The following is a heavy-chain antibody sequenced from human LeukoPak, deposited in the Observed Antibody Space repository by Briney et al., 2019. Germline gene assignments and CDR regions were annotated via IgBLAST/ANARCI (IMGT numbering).Heavy chain of an antibody. CDR1: GFTFSDYY. CDR3: ARGARWAYYFDY. Sequence: GGSLRLSCTASGFTFSDYYMSWIRQTPVKGLEWLSYISTRDNTIQYADSVKGRFTISRDNANNSVFLQMNNLRAEDSAIYYCARGARWAYYFDYWGQGSLVTVSS. V-gene: IGHV3-11*01. CDR2: ISTRDNTI. J-gene: IGHJ4*02. D-gene: IGHD4-23*01.